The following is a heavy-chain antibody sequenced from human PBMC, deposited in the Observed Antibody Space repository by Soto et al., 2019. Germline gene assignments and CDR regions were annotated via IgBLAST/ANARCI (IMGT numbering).Heavy chain of an antibody. CDR3: ARGGLRFLEWLLESPLDDYGMDV. CDR2: ISAYNGNT. CDR1: GYTFTSYG. Sequence: GASVKVSCKASGYTFTSYGVIWVRQAPGQGLEWMGWISAYNGNTNYAQKLQGRVTMTTDTSTSTAYMELRSLRSDDTAVYYCARGGLRFLEWLLESPLDDYGMDVWGQGTTVTVSS. D-gene: IGHD3-3*01. V-gene: IGHV1-18*01. J-gene: IGHJ6*02.